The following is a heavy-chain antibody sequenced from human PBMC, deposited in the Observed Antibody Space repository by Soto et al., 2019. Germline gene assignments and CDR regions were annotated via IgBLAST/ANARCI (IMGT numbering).Heavy chain of an antibody. CDR1: GGSISSSSYY. D-gene: IGHD1-26*01. CDR2: IYYSGST. Sequence: PSETLSLTCTVSGGSISSSSYYWGWIRQPPGKGLEWIGSIYYSGSTYYNPSLKSRVTISVDTSKNQFSLKLSSVTAADTAVYYCARQQEAGSYLVNWFDPWGQGTL. V-gene: IGHV4-39*01. CDR3: ARQQEAGSYLVNWFDP. J-gene: IGHJ5*02.